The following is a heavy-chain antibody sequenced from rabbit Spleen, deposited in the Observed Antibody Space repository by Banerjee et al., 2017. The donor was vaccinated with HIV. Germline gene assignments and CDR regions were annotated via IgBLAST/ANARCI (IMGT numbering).Heavy chain of an antibody. CDR3: ARDLDGVIGWNFGW. CDR2: IYAGDGST. J-gene: IGHJ3*01. D-gene: IGHD4-1*01. Sequence: EESGGGLVKPGGTLTLTCKASGFSLFSYWMCWVRQAPGKGLDLIGCIYAGDGSTDYTNWVNGRFTISKTSSTVDLKMTSLTAADTATYFCARDLDGVIGWNFGWWGQGTLVTVS. CDR1: GFSLFSYW. V-gene: IGHV1S42*01.